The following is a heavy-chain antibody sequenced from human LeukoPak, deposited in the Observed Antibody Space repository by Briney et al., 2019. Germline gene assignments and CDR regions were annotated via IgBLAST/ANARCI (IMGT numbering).Heavy chain of an antibody. D-gene: IGHD4-17*01. CDR3: ARHDYGDFPPSHGMDV. CDR1: GYTFSTYW. V-gene: IGHV5-51*01. Sequence: GESLKISCKGSGYTFSTYWIGWVRQMPGKGLEWMGIIYPDDSDTRYSPSFQGQVTISADKSISTAYLQWSSLKASDTAMYYCARHDYGDFPPSHGMDVCGQGTTVTVSS. J-gene: IGHJ6*02. CDR2: IYPDDSDT.